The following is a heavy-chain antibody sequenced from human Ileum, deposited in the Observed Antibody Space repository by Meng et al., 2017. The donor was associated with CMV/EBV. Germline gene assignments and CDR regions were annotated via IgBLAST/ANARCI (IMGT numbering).Heavy chain of an antibody. V-gene: IGHV4-30-4*08. CDR3: ARVRGLFRYFDY. CDR1: GDSISTGDYY. CDR2: IYYSGST. J-gene: IGHJ4*02. Sequence: SETLSLTCTVSGDSISTGDYYWTWIRQPPGKGLEWIGYIYYSGSTYYNPSLKSRLTISVDTSKNQFSLKLTSVTAADTAVYYCARVRGLFRYFDYWGQGSLVTVSS.